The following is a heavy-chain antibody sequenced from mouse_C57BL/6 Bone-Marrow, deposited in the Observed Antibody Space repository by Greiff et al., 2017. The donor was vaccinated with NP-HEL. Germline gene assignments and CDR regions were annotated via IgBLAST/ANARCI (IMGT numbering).Heavy chain of an antibody. V-gene: IGHV1-80*01. Sequence: VQLQQSGAELVKPGASVKISCKASGYAFSSYWMNWVKQRPGKGLEWIGQIYPGDGDTNYNGKFKGKATLTADKSSSTAYMQLSSLTSEDSAVYFCAREGLYDGYYGYFDVWGTGTTVTVSS. D-gene: IGHD2-3*01. CDR3: AREGLYDGYYGYFDV. J-gene: IGHJ1*03. CDR1: GYAFSSYW. CDR2: IYPGDGDT.